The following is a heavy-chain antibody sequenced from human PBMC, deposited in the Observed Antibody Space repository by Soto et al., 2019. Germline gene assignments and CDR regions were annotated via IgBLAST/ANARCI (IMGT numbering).Heavy chain of an antibody. CDR2: IYYSGST. Sequence: SETLSLTCTVSGGSISSYYWSWIRQPPGKGLEWIGYIYYSGSTNYNPSLKSRVTISVDTSKNQFSLKLSSVTAADTAVYYCARDRTRIAVAGRGGYFDYWGQGTLVTVS. V-gene: IGHV4-59*01. CDR3: ARDRTRIAVAGRGGYFDY. CDR1: GGSISSYY. J-gene: IGHJ4*02. D-gene: IGHD6-19*01.